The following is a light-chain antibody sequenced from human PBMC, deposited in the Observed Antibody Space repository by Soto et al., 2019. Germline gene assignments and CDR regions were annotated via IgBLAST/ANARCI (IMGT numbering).Light chain of an antibody. V-gene: IGKV1-5*01. CDR1: QSISSW. CDR3: QQYSSSSPT. CDR2: GAS. Sequence: DIQMTQSPSTLSASVGDRVTITCRASQSISSWLAWYQQKPGKAPKLLIYGASSLESGVPSRFSGSGSVTKFTLTIDSLQPDDFATYYCQQYSSSSPTFGQGTKLEI. J-gene: IGKJ2*01.